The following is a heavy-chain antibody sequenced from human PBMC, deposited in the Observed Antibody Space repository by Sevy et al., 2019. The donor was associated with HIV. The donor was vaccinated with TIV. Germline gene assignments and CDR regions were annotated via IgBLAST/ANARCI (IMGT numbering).Heavy chain of an antibody. CDR2: INYSGST. V-gene: IGHV4-39*01. CDR1: GDSFNSNYY. J-gene: IGHJ4*02. D-gene: IGHD1-1*01. CDR3: ARAHATGVGNRGYFDY. Sequence: SETLSLTCTVSGDSFNSNYYWYWIRQPPGKRLERIGNINYSGSTYYNPSLKSRVTISVDTSKKQFSLNLSSVTAADTAVYYCARAHATGVGNRGYFDYWGQGILVTVSS.